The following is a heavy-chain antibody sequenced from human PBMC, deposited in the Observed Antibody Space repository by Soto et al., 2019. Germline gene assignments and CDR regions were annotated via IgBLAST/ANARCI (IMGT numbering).Heavy chain of an antibody. CDR2: INPNSGGT. CDR1: GYTFTGYY. CDR3: AREAMVRGVTKYHFDY. V-gene: IGHV1-2*04. Sequence: ASVKVSCKASGYTFTGYYMHWVRQAPGQGLEWMGWINPNSGGTNYAQKFQGWVTMTRDTSISTAYMELSRLRSDDTAVYYCAREAMVRGVTKYHFDYWGQGTLVTVSS. D-gene: IGHD3-10*01. J-gene: IGHJ4*02.